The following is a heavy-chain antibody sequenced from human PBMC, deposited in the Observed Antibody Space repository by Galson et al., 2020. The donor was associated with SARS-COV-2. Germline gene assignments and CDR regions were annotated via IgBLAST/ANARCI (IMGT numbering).Heavy chain of an antibody. CDR2: IKQDGSEK. V-gene: IGHV3-7*03. CDR1: GFTFSSYW. J-gene: IGHJ6*02. Sequence: GGSLRLSCAASGFTFSSYWMSWVRQAPGKGLEWVANIKQDGSEKYYVDSVKGRFTISRDNAKNSLYLQMNSLRAEDTAVYYCARDSAYSSSWYTLNGVTDYYGMDVWGQGTTVTVSS. D-gene: IGHD6-13*01. CDR3: ARDSAYSSSWYTLNGVTDYYGMDV.